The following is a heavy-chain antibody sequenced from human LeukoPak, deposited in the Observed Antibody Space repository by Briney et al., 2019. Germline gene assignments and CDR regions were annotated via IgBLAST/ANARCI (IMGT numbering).Heavy chain of an antibody. J-gene: IGHJ4*02. D-gene: IGHD4-17*01. CDR2: ISSSSSYI. CDR1: GFTFSSYS. Sequence: GRSLRLSCAASGFTFSSYSMNWVRQAPGKGLEWVSSISSSSSYIYYADSVKGRFTISRDNAKNSLYLQMNSLRAEDTAVYYCARLWSPHGDPDYWGQGTLVTVSS. V-gene: IGHV3-21*01. CDR3: ARLWSPHGDPDY.